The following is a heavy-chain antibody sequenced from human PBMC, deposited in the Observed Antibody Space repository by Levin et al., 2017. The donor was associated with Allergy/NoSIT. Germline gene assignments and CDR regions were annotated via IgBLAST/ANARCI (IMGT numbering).Heavy chain of an antibody. J-gene: IGHJ5*02. CDR3: ARGSRAAGATWWFDP. Sequence: ASVKVSCKASGYTFTSYDINWVRQATGQGLEWMGWMNPNSGNTGYAQRFQGRVTMTSNTSITTAYMELSSLRSEDTAVYYCARGSRAAGATWWFDPWGQGTLVTVSS. CDR1: GYTFTSYD. D-gene: IGHD6-13*01. V-gene: IGHV1-8*01. CDR2: MNPNSGNT.